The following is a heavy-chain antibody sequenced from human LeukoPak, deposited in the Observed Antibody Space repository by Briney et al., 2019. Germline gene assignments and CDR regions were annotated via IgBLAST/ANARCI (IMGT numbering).Heavy chain of an antibody. J-gene: IGHJ3*02. Sequence: SQTLSLTCTVSGGSISSGGYYWSWIRQHPGKGLEWIGYIYYSGSTYYNPSLKSRVTISVDTSKNQFSLKLSSVTAADTAVYYCARDYVLYDAFDIRGQGTMVTVSS. CDR2: IYYSGST. D-gene: IGHD2-8*01. CDR1: GGSISSGGYY. CDR3: ARDYVLYDAFDI. V-gene: IGHV4-31*03.